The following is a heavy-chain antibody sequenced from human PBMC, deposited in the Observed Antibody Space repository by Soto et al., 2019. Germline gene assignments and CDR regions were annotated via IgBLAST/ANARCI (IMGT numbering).Heavy chain of an antibody. D-gene: IGHD3-16*01. CDR1: GFTFSNYW. Sequence: PGGSLRLSCAASGFTFSNYWMHWVRQVPGKGLVWVARINEGGAYRSYADSVKGRFTISRDNSKNTLYLQMDSLRAEDTAIYYCAGRLTTAASLDYWGRGTLVTVSS. V-gene: IGHV3-74*01. CDR3: AGRLTTAASLDY. J-gene: IGHJ4*02. CDR2: INEGGAYR.